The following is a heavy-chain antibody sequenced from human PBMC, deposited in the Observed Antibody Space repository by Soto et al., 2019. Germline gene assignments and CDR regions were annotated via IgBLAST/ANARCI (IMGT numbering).Heavy chain of an antibody. Sequence: ASVKVSCKVSGYTLTELSMHWVRQAPGKGLEWMGGFDPEDGETIYAQKFQGRVTMTEDTSTDTAYMELSSLRSEDTAVYYCATNRGSSSILDYYYYMDVWGKRTTVTVSS. D-gene: IGHD6-6*01. J-gene: IGHJ6*03. CDR1: GYTLTELS. V-gene: IGHV1-24*01. CDR2: FDPEDGET. CDR3: ATNRGSSSILDYYYYMDV.